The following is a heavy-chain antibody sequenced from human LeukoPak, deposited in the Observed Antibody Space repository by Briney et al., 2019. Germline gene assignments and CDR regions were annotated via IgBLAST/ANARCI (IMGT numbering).Heavy chain of an antibody. V-gene: IGHV3-23*01. Sequence: SGGSLSPSWAASGFTLASYAMSWVRQLPGKGLEWVSTISGSGGSTYYADSVKGRFTISRDNSKNTLYLQMNSLRAEDTALYYCAKDIWGASTDYWGQGTLVTVSS. J-gene: IGHJ4*02. D-gene: IGHD3-16*01. CDR3: AKDIWGASTDY. CDR2: ISGSGGST. CDR1: GFTLASYA.